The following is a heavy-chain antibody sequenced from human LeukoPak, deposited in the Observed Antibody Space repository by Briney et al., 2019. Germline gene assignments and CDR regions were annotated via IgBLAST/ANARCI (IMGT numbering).Heavy chain of an antibody. CDR2: INPNTAGT. CDR1: GYTPTGYS. D-gene: IGHD3-22*01. V-gene: IGHV1-2*02. CDR3: ARDQYYYDSSGYSDY. J-gene: IGHJ4*02. Sequence: SVTVSCPASGYTPTGYSMHGVRQAPAQGLERLGWINPNTAGTNYAQKFQGTVTMTSDTSISTAYMELTRLRPDDTAVYYCARDQYYYDSSGYSDYWGQGTLVTVSS.